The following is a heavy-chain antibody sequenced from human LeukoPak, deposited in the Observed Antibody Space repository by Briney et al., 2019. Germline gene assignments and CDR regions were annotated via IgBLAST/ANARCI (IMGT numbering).Heavy chain of an antibody. J-gene: IGHJ4*02. CDR1: GGSISSGGYY. CDR3: ARTLGTPTTYKAAAGHFDY. D-gene: IGHD6-13*01. V-gene: IGHV4-31*03. CDR2: IYYSGST. Sequence: SQTLSLTCTVSGGSISSGGYYWSWIRQHPGKGLEWIGYIYYSGSTYYNPSLKSRVTISVDTSKNQFSLKLSSVTAADTAVYYCARTLGTPTTYKAAAGHFDYWGQGTLVTVSS.